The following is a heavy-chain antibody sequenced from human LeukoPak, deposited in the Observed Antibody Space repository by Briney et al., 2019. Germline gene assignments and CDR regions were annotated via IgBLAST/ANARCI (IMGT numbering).Heavy chain of an antibody. CDR1: GGSISSSSYY. CDR2: IYYSGST. Sequence: SETLSLTCTVSGGSISSSSYYWGWIRQPPGKGLEWIGSIYYSGSTYYNPSLKSRVTISVDTSKNQFSLKLSSVTAADTAVYYCATSRYYYDSSGYYNGAAFDIWGQGQWSPSLQ. J-gene: IGHJ3*02. D-gene: IGHD3-22*01. V-gene: IGHV4-39*01. CDR3: ATSRYYYDSSGYYNGAAFDI.